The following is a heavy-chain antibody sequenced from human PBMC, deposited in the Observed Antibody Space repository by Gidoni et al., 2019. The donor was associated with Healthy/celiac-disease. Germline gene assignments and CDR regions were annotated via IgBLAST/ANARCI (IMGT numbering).Heavy chain of an antibody. D-gene: IGHD1-26*01. CDR2: IDWDADK. V-gene: IGHV2-70*04. J-gene: IGHJ6*02. CDR3: ARSYYAYYYYGMDV. Sequence: QVTLKESGPALVKPTQTLTLTCTFSGFSLSTSGMRVSWIRQPPGKALEWLARIDWDADKFYSTSLKTRLTISKDTSKNQVVLTMTNMDPVDTATYYCARSYYAYYYYGMDVWGQGTTVTVSS. CDR1: GFSLSTSGMR.